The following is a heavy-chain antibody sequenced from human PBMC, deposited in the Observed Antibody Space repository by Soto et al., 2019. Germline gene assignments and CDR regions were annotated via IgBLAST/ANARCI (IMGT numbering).Heavy chain of an antibody. CDR2: IYYSGST. V-gene: IGHV4-39*01. J-gene: IGHJ6*03. Sequence: SETLSLTCTVSGGSISSSSYYWGWIRQPPGKGLEWIGSIYYSGSTYYNPSLKSRVTISVDTSKNQFSLKLSSVTAADTAVYYCARQPATRDYYYYMDVWDKGTTVTVSS. D-gene: IGHD5-12*01. CDR1: GGSISSSSYY. CDR3: ARQPATRDYYYYMDV.